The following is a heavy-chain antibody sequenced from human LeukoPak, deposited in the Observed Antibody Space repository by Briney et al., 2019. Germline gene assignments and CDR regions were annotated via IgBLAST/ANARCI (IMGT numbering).Heavy chain of an antibody. J-gene: IGHJ4*02. D-gene: IGHD6-19*01. CDR2: ISGSGGST. V-gene: IGHV3-23*01. Sequence: PGGSLRLSCAASGFTFSSYAMSWVRHAPGKWLEWVSAISGSGGSTYYAASVRGRFTISSSNSKNTRYMHMNSLRAEDTALYYCARRSGIAVAGAFDYWGQGAMVTVSS. CDR3: ARRSGIAVAGAFDY. CDR1: GFTFSSYA.